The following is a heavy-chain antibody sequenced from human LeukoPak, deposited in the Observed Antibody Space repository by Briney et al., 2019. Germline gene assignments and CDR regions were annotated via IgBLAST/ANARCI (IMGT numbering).Heavy chain of an antibody. V-gene: IGHV4-59*01. Sequence: SETLSLTCTVSGGSISSYYWSWIRQPPGKGLEWIGYIYYSGSTNYNPSLKSRVTISVDTSKNQFSLKLSSVTAADTAVYYCARAQSTAVTPAPFDYWGQGTLVTVSS. J-gene: IGHJ4*02. D-gene: IGHD4-23*01. CDR1: GGSISSYY. CDR3: ARAQSTAVTPAPFDY. CDR2: IYYSGST.